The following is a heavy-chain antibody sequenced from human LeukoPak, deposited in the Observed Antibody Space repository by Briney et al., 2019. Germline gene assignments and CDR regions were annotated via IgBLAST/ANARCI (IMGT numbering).Heavy chain of an antibody. D-gene: IGHD3-16*01. CDR2: IWYDGSNK. J-gene: IGHJ6*02. CDR1: GFTFSSYG. V-gene: IGHV3-33*01. Sequence: GGSLRLSCAASGFTFSSYGMHWVRQAPGKGLEWVAVIWYDGSNKYYADSVKGRFTISRDNSKNTLYLQMNSLRAEDTAVYYCARDLVHYYGMDVWGQGTTVTVSS. CDR3: ARDLVHYYGMDV.